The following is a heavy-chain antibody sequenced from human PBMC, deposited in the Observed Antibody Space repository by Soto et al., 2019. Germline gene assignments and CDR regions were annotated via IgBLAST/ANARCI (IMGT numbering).Heavy chain of an antibody. J-gene: IGHJ6*02. CDR3: ARDYYDSSGYYYVYYYYGMDV. CDR2: ISPSSSTI. CDR1: GFTFSSYS. V-gene: IGHV3-48*04. D-gene: IGHD3-22*01. Sequence: GGSLRLSCSASGFTFSSYSMNWVRQAPGKGLEWVSYISPSSSTIYYADSVKGRFTISRDNAKNSLYLQMNSLRAEDTAVYYCARDYYDSSGYYYVYYYYGMDVWGQGTTVTVS.